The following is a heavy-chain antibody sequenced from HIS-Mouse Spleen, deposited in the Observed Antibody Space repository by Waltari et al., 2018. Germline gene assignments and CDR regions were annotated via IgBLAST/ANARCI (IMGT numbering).Heavy chain of an antibody. CDR3: AKDGRSLNY. CDR2: ISWNIGSI. CDR1: GFTFDDYA. V-gene: IGHV3-9*01. Sequence: EVQLVESGGGLVQPGRSLRLSCAASGFTFDDYAMHWVRQDPGKGLGWVSGISWNIGSIGYADSVKGRFTISRDNAKNSLYLQMNSLRAEDTALYYCAKDGRSLNYWGQGTLVTVSS. J-gene: IGHJ4*02.